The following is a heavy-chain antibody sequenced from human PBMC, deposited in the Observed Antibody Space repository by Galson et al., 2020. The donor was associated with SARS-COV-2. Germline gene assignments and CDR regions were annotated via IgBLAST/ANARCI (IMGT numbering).Heavy chain of an antibody. CDR2: LSYSGST. D-gene: IGHD6-6*01. Sequence: SETLSLTCTVSGGSISSYYWSWIRQPPGQGLEWIGYLSYSGSTNYNPSLKSRVTISVDTSKNQFSLKLSSVTAADTAVYYGARGNEYSSSSGYGGLGYWGQGTLVTVSS. CDR1: GGSISSYY. V-gene: IGHV4-59*01. J-gene: IGHJ4*02. CDR3: ARGNEYSSSSGYGGLGY.